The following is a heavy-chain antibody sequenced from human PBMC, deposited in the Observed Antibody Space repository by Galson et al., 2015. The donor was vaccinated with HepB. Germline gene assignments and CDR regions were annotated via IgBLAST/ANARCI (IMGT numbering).Heavy chain of an antibody. CDR1: GYSFTDYG. D-gene: IGHD2-21*01. CDR2: ISAYNGNT. J-gene: IGHJ4*02. CDR3: ARDVSTIVALDY. Sequence: SVKVSCKASGYSFTDYGISWVRQAPGQGLEWLGWISAYNGNTKYGQKFQGRLTLTTDTSTGTAYMELRSLKSDDTAVYYCARDVSTIVALDYWGQGTLVTVSS. V-gene: IGHV1-18*04.